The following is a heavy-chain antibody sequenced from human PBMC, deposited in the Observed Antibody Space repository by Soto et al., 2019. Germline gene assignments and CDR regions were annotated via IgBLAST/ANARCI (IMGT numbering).Heavy chain of an antibody. Sequence: SETLSLTCTVSGGSISSGGYYWSWIRQHPGKGLEWIGYIYYSGSTYYNPSLKSRVTISVDTSKNQFSLKLSSVTAADTAVYYCARDSGSGPEYYFDYWGQGTLVTVSS. J-gene: IGHJ4*02. CDR3: ARDSGSGPEYYFDY. CDR1: GGSISSGGYY. V-gene: IGHV4-31*03. CDR2: IYYSGST. D-gene: IGHD3-10*01.